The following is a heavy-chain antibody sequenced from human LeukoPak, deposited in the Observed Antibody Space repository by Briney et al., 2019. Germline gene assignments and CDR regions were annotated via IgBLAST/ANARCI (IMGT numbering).Heavy chain of an antibody. V-gene: IGHV3-33*01. CDR3: VRGSGGAGYNYWGDY. Sequence: GGSLRLSCAASGFTFSHYGMHWVRQAPGKGLEWVAVIWFDGGEIHYLDSVKGRFTISRDNSKNTLYLQMNSLRADDTAVYYCVRGSGGAGYNYWGDYWGQGNPGHRLL. CDR2: IWFDGGEI. D-gene: IGHD5-24*01. J-gene: IGHJ4*02. CDR1: GFTFSHYG.